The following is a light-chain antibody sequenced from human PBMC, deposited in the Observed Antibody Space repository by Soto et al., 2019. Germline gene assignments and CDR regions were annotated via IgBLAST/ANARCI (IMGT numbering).Light chain of an antibody. V-gene: IGKV1-39*01. J-gene: IGKJ1*01. Sequence: DIQMTQSPSSLSASVGDRVTITCRASQSISSYLNWYQQKPGKAPKLLIYAASSLQSGVPSRFSGSGSGTDCTLIISSLQPEDFATYYCQQSYSTPPWTFGQGTKVEIK. CDR2: AAS. CDR1: QSISSY. CDR3: QQSYSTPPWT.